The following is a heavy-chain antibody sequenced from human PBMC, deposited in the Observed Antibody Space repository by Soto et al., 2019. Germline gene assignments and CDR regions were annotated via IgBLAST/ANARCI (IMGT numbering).Heavy chain of an antibody. D-gene: IGHD2-21*02. CDR3: AKRLTSYYGMDV. J-gene: IGHJ6*02. CDR2: ISGSGGST. Sequence: VQLLESGGGLVQPGGSLRLSCAASGFTFSSYAMSWVRQAPGKGLEWVSGISGSGGSTYYADSVKGRFTISRDNSKNTQYLQMNSLRAEDTAVYYCAKRLTSYYGMDVWGQGTTVTVSS. CDR1: GFTFSSYA. V-gene: IGHV3-23*01.